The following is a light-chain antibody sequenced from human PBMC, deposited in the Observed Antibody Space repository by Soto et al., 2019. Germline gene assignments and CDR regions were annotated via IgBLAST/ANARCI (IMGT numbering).Light chain of an antibody. CDR1: QSVSSSY. CDR3: QQYGSSSWT. CDR2: GAS. J-gene: IGKJ1*01. Sequence: EIVLTQSPGTLSLSPGERDTLSCRASQSVSSSYLAWYQQKPGQAPRLLIYGASRRATGIPDRFSGSGSGTDFTLTISRLEAEDFAVYYCQQYGSSSWTFGQGTKV. V-gene: IGKV3-20*01.